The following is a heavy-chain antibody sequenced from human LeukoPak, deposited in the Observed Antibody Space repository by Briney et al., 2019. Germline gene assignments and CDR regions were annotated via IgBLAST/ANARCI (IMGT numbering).Heavy chain of an antibody. CDR2: ISSSSSTI. D-gene: IGHD3-3*01. J-gene: IGHJ6*03. Sequence: GGSLRLSCAASGFTFSSYSMNWVRQAPGKGLEWVSYISSSSSTIYYADSVKGRFTISRDNAKNSLYLQMNSLRAEDTAVYYCARDFGVAVYYYMDVWGKGTTVTVSS. V-gene: IGHV3-48*01. CDR1: GFTFSSYS. CDR3: ARDFGVAVYYYMDV.